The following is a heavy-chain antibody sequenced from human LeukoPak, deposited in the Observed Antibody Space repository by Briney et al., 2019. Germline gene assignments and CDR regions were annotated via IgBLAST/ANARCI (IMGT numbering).Heavy chain of an antibody. V-gene: IGHV3-74*01. Sequence: PGGSLRLSCAASGFTLSSHWMHWVRQAPGKGLVWVSRINSDGSTTNYADSVKGRFTISRDNAENTLYLQMNSLRVEDTAVYYCTRRVSATRRFDPWGQGTLVTVSS. J-gene: IGHJ5*02. CDR3: TRRVSATRRFDP. CDR1: GFTLSSHW. D-gene: IGHD2-15*01. CDR2: INSDGSTT.